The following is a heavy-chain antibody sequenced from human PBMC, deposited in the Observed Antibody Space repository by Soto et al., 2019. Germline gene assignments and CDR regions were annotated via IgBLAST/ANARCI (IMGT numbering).Heavy chain of an antibody. Sequence: ASVKVSCKASGYTFTSYAMHWVRQAPGQRLEWMGWINAGNGNTKYSQKFQGRVTITRDTSASTAYMELSSLRSEDTAVYYCARGIKNLLLWFGELSKTDYGMGVWGQGTTVTVSS. CDR3: ARGIKNLLLWFGELSKTDYGMGV. CDR1: GYTFTSYA. D-gene: IGHD3-10*01. V-gene: IGHV1-3*01. J-gene: IGHJ6*02. CDR2: INAGNGNT.